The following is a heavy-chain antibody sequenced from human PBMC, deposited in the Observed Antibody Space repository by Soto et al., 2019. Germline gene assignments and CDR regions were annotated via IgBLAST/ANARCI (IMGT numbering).Heavy chain of an antibody. Sequence: EVHLLESGGGLVQPGGSLRLSCAASGFTFSIYAMSWVRQAPGKGLEWLSVISGSGGRTYYADSVKGRFTMSRDNSKNTLYLQMNSLRAEDTAVYYCAKEVVVESPGRSQYYYYGLDVWGQGTTVTVSS. J-gene: IGHJ6*02. CDR2: ISGSGGRT. V-gene: IGHV3-23*01. CDR1: GFTFSIYA. CDR3: AKEVVVESPGRSQYYYYGLDV. D-gene: IGHD2-2*01.